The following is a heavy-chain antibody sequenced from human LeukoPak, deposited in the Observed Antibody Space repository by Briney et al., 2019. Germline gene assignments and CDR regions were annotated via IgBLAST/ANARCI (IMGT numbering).Heavy chain of an antibody. Sequence: GGSLRLSCAASGFTFSSYGMHWVRQAPGKGLEWVAVIWYDRSNKYYADSVKGRFTISRDNSKNTLYLQMNSLRAEDTAVYYCARDHYDILTGSSGFDYWGQGTLVTVSS. CDR1: GFTFSSYG. CDR2: IWYDRSNK. J-gene: IGHJ4*02. V-gene: IGHV3-33*01. D-gene: IGHD3-9*01. CDR3: ARDHYDILTGSSGFDY.